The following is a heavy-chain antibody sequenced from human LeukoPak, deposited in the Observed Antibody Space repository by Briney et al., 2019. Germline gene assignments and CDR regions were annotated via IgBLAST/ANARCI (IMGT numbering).Heavy chain of an antibody. Sequence: GGSLRLSCAASGFTFSSYSMNWVRQAPGKGLEWVSSISSSSSYIYYADSVKGRFTISRDNAKNSLYLQMNSLKTEDTAVYYCTTDRSVWFGTDYWGQGTLVTVSS. D-gene: IGHD3-10*01. CDR2: ISSSSSYI. J-gene: IGHJ4*02. V-gene: IGHV3-21*03. CDR1: GFTFSSYS. CDR3: TTDRSVWFGTDY.